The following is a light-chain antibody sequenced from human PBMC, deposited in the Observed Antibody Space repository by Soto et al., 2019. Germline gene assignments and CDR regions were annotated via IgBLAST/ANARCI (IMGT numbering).Light chain of an antibody. Sequence: EIVLTQSPGTLSLYPGERATLSCRASQSVSSSYLACYQQKPGQAPRLLIYGASSRATGIPDRFSGSGSGTDFTLTISRLEPEDFAVYYCQQYGSSPGTFGQGTKV. J-gene: IGKJ1*01. CDR1: QSVSSSY. CDR3: QQYGSSPGT. CDR2: GAS. V-gene: IGKV3-20*01.